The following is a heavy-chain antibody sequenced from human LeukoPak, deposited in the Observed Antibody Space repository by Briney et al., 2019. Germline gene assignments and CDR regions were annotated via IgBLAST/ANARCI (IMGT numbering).Heavy chain of an antibody. V-gene: IGHV4-59*01. D-gene: IGHD3-22*01. CDR1: GGSFSSYY. CDR3: ARSSSGYFLAPYDY. J-gene: IGHJ4*02. CDR2: IYYSGST. Sequence: SETLSLTCAVYGGSFSSYYWSLLRQPPGKGLEWIVYIYYSGSTNYNPSLKSRATISVDTSKNQFSLKLSSVTAADTAVYYCARSSSGYFLAPYDYWGQGTLVTVSS.